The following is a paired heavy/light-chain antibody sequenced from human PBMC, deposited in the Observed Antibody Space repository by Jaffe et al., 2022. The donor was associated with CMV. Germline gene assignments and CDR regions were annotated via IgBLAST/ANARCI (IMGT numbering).Light chain of an antibody. J-gene: IGKJ2*01. V-gene: IGKV3-20*01. CDR1: QSVDSNY. CDR3: QRYGGSPMYT. CDR2: GTS. Sequence: EIVLTQSPGTLSLSPGERVTLSCRASQSVDSNYLAWYQQKPGQAPRLLIYGTSSRASGVPDRFSGSGSGTDFTLTIGRVEPEDFAVYHCQRYGGSPMYTFGQGTKLEMK.
Heavy chain of an antibody. D-gene: IGHD2-15*01. CDR1: GFTFSRYS. CDR2: IDSSGRYI. V-gene: IGHV3-21*02. Sequence: EVQLEESGGGLVKPGGSLRLSCAASGFTFSRYSINWIRQVPGKGLEWVASIDSSGRYIYYRDSVKGRFTISRDNAKTSVYLQMSSLRAEDTAVYYCARRELDTGYGYFDYWGHGILVTVSS. J-gene: IGHJ4*01. CDR3: ARRELDTGYGYFDY.